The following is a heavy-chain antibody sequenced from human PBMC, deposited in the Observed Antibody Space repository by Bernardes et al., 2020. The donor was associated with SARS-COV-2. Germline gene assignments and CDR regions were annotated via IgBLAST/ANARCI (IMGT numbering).Heavy chain of an antibody. Sequence: ASVQVSCKASGYTFTGYYMHWVRQAPGQGLEWMGWINPNSGGTNYAQKFQGRVTMTRDTSISTAYMELSRLRSDDTAVYYCARLGDEFWSGYAPRFYYGMDVWGQGTTVTGSS. D-gene: IGHD3-3*01. CDR2: INPNSGGT. V-gene: IGHV1-2*02. J-gene: IGHJ6*02. CDR3: ARLGDEFWSGYAPRFYYGMDV. CDR1: GYTFTGYY.